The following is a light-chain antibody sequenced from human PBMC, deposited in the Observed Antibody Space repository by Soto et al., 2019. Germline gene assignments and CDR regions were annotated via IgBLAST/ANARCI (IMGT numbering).Light chain of an antibody. CDR3: QQYGDSAWT. CDR2: ASS. Sequence: EIVLTQSPGTLPSSPGERATLSCRASQSVSSSYLAWYQHKPGQAPRLLLYASSSRATGIPDRFGGSGSGTDFTLTISRLEPEDFAVYYCQQYGDSAWTFGQGTKVEIK. V-gene: IGKV3-20*01. J-gene: IGKJ1*01. CDR1: QSVSSSY.